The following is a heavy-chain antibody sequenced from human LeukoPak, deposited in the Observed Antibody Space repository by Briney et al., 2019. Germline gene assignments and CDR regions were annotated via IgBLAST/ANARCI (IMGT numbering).Heavy chain of an antibody. CDR2: MNPHSGNT. CDR1: GYTFTSYD. Sequence: GASVKVSCKSPGYTFTSYDINWVRQATGQVLEWMGWMNPHSGNTGYAQKFQGRVTMARDTSISTAYMELSSLRSDDTAVYFCARIPHRVPHNWFDPWGQGTLVTVSS. CDR3: ARIPHRVPHNWFDP. J-gene: IGHJ5*02. V-gene: IGHV1-8*01. D-gene: IGHD2-2*01.